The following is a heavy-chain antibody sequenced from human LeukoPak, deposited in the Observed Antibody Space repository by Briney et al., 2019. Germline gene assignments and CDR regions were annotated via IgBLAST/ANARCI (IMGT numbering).Heavy chain of an antibody. J-gene: IGHJ6*03. CDR1: GYTFTNYV. Sequence: ASVKVSCKASGYTFTNYVIHWVRQAPGQRPEWMGWITAGNGDTRYSQEFQGRVSITTDTPASTAYMELRGLRSDDTAVYYCARGPGGRSGYYPLEDYYYYYYMDVWGKGTTVTVSS. CDR3: ARGPGGRSGYYPLEDYYYYYYMDV. V-gene: IGHV1-3*01. D-gene: IGHD3-22*01. CDR2: ITAGNGDT.